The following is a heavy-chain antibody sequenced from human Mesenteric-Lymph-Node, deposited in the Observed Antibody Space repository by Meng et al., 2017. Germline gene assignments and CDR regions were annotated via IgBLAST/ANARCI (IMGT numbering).Heavy chain of an antibody. Sequence: SCEASGFTFTSFLVHWVRQAPGKGLEWVALLSSDGSKKYYGDSVRGRFTISRDNTKNTLYLQMNSLRPEDTALYYCARDGGTIPDVINYHFDHWGQGTLVTVSS. CDR1: GFTFTSFL. D-gene: IGHD1-1*01. V-gene: IGHV3-30*17. CDR2: LSSDGSKK. J-gene: IGHJ4*02. CDR3: ARDGGTIPDVINYHFDH.